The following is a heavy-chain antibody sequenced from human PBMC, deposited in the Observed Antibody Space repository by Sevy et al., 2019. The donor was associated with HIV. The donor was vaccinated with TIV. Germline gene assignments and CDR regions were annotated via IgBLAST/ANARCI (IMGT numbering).Heavy chain of an antibody. J-gene: IGHJ6*02. V-gene: IGHV3-11*01. CDR1: EFSISDYY. CDR2: ISSSGDTI. Sequence: GGSLRLSCAASEFSISDYYMSWIRQAPGKGLQWISYISSSGDTIYYADSVKGRFTISRDNAKNSLYLQLNSLRAEDTAVYYCARDHEKDGELGDYYYYAMDVWGRGTTVTVSS. CDR3: ARDHEKDGELGDYYYYAMDV. D-gene: IGHD3-16*01.